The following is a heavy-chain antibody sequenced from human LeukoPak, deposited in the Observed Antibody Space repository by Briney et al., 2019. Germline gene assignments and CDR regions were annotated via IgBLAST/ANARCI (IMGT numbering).Heavy chain of an antibody. D-gene: IGHD2-21*02. V-gene: IGHV3-9*01. J-gene: IGHJ4*02. Sequence: PGRSLRLSCAASEFTFDDYAMHWVRQAPGKGLEWVSGINPDGTTTSYADSVKGRFTISRDNAKNSLYLQMNSLRAEDTAVYYCATEGGDWDYWGQGTLVTVSS. CDR2: INPDGTTT. CDR1: EFTFDDYA. CDR3: ATEGGDWDY.